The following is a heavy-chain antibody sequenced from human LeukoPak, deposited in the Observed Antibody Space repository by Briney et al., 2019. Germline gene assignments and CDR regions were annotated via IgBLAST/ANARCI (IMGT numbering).Heavy chain of an antibody. J-gene: IGHJ4*02. V-gene: IGHV4-59*12. CDR2: MYYTGST. CDR3: ARGWGYYGSGSYYNAVDY. CDR1: GGSINDYY. D-gene: IGHD3-10*01. Sequence: SETLSLTCTVSGGSINDYYWSWIRQPPGKGLEWIGYMYYTGSTNYNPSLKSRVTISVDTSKNQFSLKLSSVTAADTAVYYCARGWGYYGSGSYYNAVDYWGQETLVTVSS.